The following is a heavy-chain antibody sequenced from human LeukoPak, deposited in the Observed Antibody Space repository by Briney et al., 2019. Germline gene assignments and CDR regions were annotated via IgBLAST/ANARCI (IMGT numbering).Heavy chain of an antibody. J-gene: IGHJ4*02. CDR3: ARDLYRIVVVPHYFDY. Sequence: GGSLRLSCAASGFTFSKSWMSWVRQAPGKGLEWVANIKEDGSEKYYVDSVKGRFTISRDNAKKSLYLQMNGLRAEDTAVYYCARDLYRIVVVPHYFDYWGQGTLVTVSS. CDR1: GFTFSKSW. CDR2: IKEDGSEK. V-gene: IGHV3-7*01. D-gene: IGHD3-22*01.